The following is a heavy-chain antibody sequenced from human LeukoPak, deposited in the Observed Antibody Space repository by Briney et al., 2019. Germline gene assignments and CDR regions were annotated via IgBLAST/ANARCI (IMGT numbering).Heavy chain of an antibody. D-gene: IGHD4-17*01. Sequence: GGSLRLSLAASGFTSSSYGMHWVRHAPRQGVEWGAFIRYDGSNKYSEDSLKGRFTISRDNSKHTLYLQMNSLRAEDTAVYCCAKVSVADYGDYRTLLYWGQGTLVTVSS. V-gene: IGHV3-30*02. J-gene: IGHJ4*02. CDR2: IRYDGSNK. CDR1: GFTSSSYG. CDR3: AKVSVADYGDYRTLLY.